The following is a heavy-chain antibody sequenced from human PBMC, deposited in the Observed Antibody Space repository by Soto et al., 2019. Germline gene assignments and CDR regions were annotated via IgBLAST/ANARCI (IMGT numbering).Heavy chain of an antibody. CDR2: FDPKDGKV. CDR1: GYSLTELS. V-gene: IGHV1-24*01. D-gene: IGHD2-8*02. Sequence: ASVKVSCTVSGYSLTELSIHWVRQAPGKGLEWMGGFDPKDGKVVYAQTLAARVTMTEDTATDTVYMELESLTSEDTAVYHCATVRGVGRYWFDTWGPGILVTVSS. J-gene: IGHJ5*02. CDR3: ATVRGVGRYWFDT.